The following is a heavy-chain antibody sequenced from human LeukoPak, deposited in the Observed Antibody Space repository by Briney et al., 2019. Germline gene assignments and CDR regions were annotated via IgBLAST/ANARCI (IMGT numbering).Heavy chain of an antibody. V-gene: IGHV4-4*07. CDR3: ARSRPLPNWFDP. CDR1: GGSISSYY. Sequence: SETLSLTCTVSGGSISSYYWSWIRQPAGKGLEWIGRIYTSGSTNYNPSLKSRVTMSVDTSKNQFSLKLSSVTAADTAAYYCARSRPLPNWFDPWGQGTLVTVSS. CDR2: IYTSGST. J-gene: IGHJ5*02.